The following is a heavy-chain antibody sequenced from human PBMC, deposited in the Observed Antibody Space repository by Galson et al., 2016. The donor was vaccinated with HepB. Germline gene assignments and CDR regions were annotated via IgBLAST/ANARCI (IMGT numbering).Heavy chain of an antibody. Sequence: SLRLSCAASGFTFSDFAIHWVRQAPGKGLEYVAGISSNGDTTYFADSVKGRFTISRDNSRNTVYRQLSSLRVDDTAVYYCVKDGYSGSYDYWGQGTLVTVSS. D-gene: IGHD1-26*01. V-gene: IGHV3-64D*06. CDR2: ISSNGDTT. CDR1: GFTFSDFA. CDR3: VKDGYSGSYDY. J-gene: IGHJ4*02.